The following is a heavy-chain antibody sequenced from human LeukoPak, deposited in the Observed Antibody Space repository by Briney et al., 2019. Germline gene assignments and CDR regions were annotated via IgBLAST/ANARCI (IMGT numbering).Heavy chain of an antibody. Sequence: PSETLSLTCTVSGGSISSYYWSWVRQAPGQGLEWVSVIYSGGSTYYADSVKGRFTISRDNSKNTLYLQMNSRRAEDTAVYYCASGPTYYDILTGYPFDYWGQGTLVTVSS. D-gene: IGHD3-9*01. CDR1: GGSISSYY. CDR2: IYSGGST. J-gene: IGHJ4*02. V-gene: IGHV3-53*01. CDR3: ASGPTYYDILTGYPFDY.